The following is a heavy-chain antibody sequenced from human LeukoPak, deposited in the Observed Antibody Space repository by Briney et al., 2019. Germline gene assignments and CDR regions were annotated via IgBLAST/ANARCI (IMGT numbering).Heavy chain of an antibody. CDR2: ISGSGDST. CDR1: GFTFSSYA. Sequence: GGSLRLSCAASGFTFSSYAMSWVRQAPGKGLEWVSAISGSGDSTYYADSVKGRFTISRDNSKNTLYLQMNSLRAEDTAVYYCAKDHLQYGGWPKRFDYWGQGTLVTVSS. V-gene: IGHV3-23*01. CDR3: AKDHLQYGGWPKRFDY. J-gene: IGHJ4*02. D-gene: IGHD4-23*01.